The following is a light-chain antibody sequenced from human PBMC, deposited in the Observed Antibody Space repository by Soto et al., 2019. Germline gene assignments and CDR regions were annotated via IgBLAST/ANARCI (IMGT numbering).Light chain of an antibody. Sequence: EIVLTQSPGTLSLSPGERATLSCRASQSVSSSYLAWYQQIPGQAPRLLIYGASSRATAIPDTFSGSGSGTDSTLTISRLEPEDFAVYFCQQYGSSPWTFGQGTKVDIK. CDR2: GAS. CDR1: QSVSSSY. J-gene: IGKJ1*01. CDR3: QQYGSSPWT. V-gene: IGKV3-20*01.